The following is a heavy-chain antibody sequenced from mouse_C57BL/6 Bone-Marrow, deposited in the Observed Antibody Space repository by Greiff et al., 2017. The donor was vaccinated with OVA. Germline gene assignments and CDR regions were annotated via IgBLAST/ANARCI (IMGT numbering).Heavy chain of an antibody. V-gene: IGHV1-47*01. Sequence: VKLQESGAELVKPGASVKMSCKASGYTFTTYPIEWMKQNHGKSLEWIGNFHPYNDDTKYNEKFKGKATLTVEKSSSTAYLELSRLTSDDSAVYYCARGPIYYDHYAMDYWGQGTSVTVSS. CDR3: ARGPIYYDHYAMDY. CDR1: GYTFTTYP. CDR2: FHPYNDDT. D-gene: IGHD2-4*01. J-gene: IGHJ4*01.